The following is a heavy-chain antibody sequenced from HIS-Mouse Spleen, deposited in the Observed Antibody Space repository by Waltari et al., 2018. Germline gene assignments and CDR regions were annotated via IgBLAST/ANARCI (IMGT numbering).Heavy chain of an antibody. CDR2: SYYSGST. Sequence: QLQLQESGPGLVKPSEPLSLTCTVSGGSISSSSYSWGWIRQPPGKGLEWIGSSYYSGSTYYNPSLKSRVTISVDTSKNQFSLKLSSVTAADTAVYYCAREIPYSSSWYDWYFDLWGRGTLVTVSS. D-gene: IGHD6-13*01. J-gene: IGHJ2*01. V-gene: IGHV4-39*07. CDR1: GGSISSSSYS. CDR3: AREIPYSSSWYDWYFDL.